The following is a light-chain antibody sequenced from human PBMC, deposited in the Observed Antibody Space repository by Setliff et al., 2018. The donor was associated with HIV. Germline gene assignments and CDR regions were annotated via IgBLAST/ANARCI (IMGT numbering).Light chain of an antibody. J-gene: IGLJ1*01. V-gene: IGLV2-23*01. CDR2: QAT. CDR3: CSHAGSNTYV. Sequence: SVLTQPASVSGSPGQSITISCTGTSSDVGRYNLVSWYQQHPGKAPKLMIYQATKRPSGVSNRFSGSKSGNTASLTISGLQAEDEADYYCCSHAGSNTYVFGLGTKVTVL. CDR1: SSDVGRYNL.